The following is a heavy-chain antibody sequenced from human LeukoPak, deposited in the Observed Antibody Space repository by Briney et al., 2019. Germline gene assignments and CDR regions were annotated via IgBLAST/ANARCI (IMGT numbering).Heavy chain of an antibody. CDR1: GFTFSSYG. CDR3: ARFGLGKRIEVAGIPFDI. Sequence: GGSLRLSCAASGFTFSSYGMSWVRQAPGKSLEWVSGISWNSGSIGYADSVKGRFTISRDNAKNSLYLQMNSLRAEDTALYYCARFGLGKRIEVAGIPFDIWGQGTMVTVSS. D-gene: IGHD6-19*01. J-gene: IGHJ3*02. CDR2: ISWNSGSI. V-gene: IGHV3-20*04.